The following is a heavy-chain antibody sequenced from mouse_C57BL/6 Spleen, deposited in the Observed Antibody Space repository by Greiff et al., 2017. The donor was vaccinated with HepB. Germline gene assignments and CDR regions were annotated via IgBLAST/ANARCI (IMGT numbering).Heavy chain of an antibody. CDR3: AITTVVATGEFDY. V-gene: IGHV1-81*01. D-gene: IGHD1-1*01. CDR2: IYPRSGNT. Sequence: QVHVKQSGAELARPGASVKLSCKASGYTFTSYGISWVKQRTGQGLEWIGEIYPRSGNTYYNEKFKGKATLTADKSSSTAYMELRSLTSEDSAVYFCAITTVVATGEFDYWGQGTTLTVSS. J-gene: IGHJ2*01. CDR1: GYTFTSYG.